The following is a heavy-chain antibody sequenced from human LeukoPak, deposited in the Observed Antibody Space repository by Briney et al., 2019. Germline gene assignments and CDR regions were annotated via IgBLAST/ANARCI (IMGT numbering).Heavy chain of an antibody. CDR1: GYTVTGYY. V-gene: IGHV1-2*06. J-gene: IGHJ5*02. CDR2: INPNSGGT. D-gene: IGHD2-15*01. Sequence: ASVKVSCKASGYTVTGYYMHWVRQAPGQGLEWMGRINPNSGGTNHAQKFQGRVTMTRDTSISTAYMELSRLRSDDTAVYYCARHRFHLGYCSGGSCYSLWFDPWGQGTLITVSS. CDR3: ARHRFHLGYCSGGSCYSLWFDP.